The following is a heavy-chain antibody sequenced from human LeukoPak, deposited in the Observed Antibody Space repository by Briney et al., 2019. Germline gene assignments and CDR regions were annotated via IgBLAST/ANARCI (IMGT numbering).Heavy chain of an antibody. V-gene: IGHV4-34*01. CDR3: ARGSGSYD. J-gene: IGHJ4*02. D-gene: IGHD1-26*01. Sequence: SETLSLTCAVYGGSFSGYYWSWIRQPPGKGLEWIGEINHSGSTNYNPSLKSRVTISVDTSKNQFPLKLSSVTAADTAVYYCARGSGSYDWGQGTLVTVSS. CDR2: INHSGST. CDR1: GGSFSGYY.